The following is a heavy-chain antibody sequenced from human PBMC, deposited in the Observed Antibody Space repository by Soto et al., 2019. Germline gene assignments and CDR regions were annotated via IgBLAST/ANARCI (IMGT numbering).Heavy chain of an antibody. CDR2: VYYTGST. J-gene: IGHJ4*02. V-gene: IGHV4-59*01. D-gene: IGHD2-15*01. Sequence: SETLSLTCSVSGGSISGSYWSWIRQSPGKGLEWLVYVYYTGSTNYSPSLRSRVSISVDTSKNEFSLRLSSVTAADTAVYFCARSVAVRGAHIDXWGQGTQVTVSX. CDR1: GGSISGSY. CDR3: ARSVAVRGAHIDX.